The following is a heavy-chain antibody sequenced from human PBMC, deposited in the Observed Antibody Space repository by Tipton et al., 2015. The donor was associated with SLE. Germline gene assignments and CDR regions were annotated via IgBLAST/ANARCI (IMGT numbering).Heavy chain of an antibody. D-gene: IGHD2-15*01. CDR1: GDSISSHY. CDR2: IYYSGST. CDR3: ARSPNLGYCSGGTCYRLDY. J-gene: IGHJ4*02. V-gene: IGHV4-59*08. Sequence: TLSLTCTVSGDSISSHYWSWIRQPPGKGLEWIGYIYYSGSTNYNPSLKSRGTISVDTSKNQFSLKLSSVTAADTAVYYCARSPNLGYCSGGTCYRLDYWGQGTLVTVSS.